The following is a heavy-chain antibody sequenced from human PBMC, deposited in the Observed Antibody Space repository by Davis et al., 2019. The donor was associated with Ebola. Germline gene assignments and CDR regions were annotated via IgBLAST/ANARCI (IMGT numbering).Heavy chain of an antibody. CDR3: ARGYWRYFDL. Sequence: ASVKVSCKASGYIFTSYAMHWVRQAPGQRLEWMGWINAGNGDTKYSQKFRDRVTMTRNTSISTAYMELSSLRSEDTAVYYCARGYWRYFDLWGRGTLVTVSS. CDR1: GYIFTSYA. CDR2: INAGNGDT. D-gene: IGHD1-1*01. V-gene: IGHV1-3*01. J-gene: IGHJ2*01.